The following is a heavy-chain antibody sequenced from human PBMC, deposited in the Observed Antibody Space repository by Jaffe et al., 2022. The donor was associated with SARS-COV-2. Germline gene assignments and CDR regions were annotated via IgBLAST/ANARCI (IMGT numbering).Heavy chain of an antibody. D-gene: IGHD2-2*02. CDR2: IFPGDSDT. V-gene: IGHV5-51*01. CDR1: GYRFNNFW. J-gene: IGHJ4*02. Sequence: EVQLVQSGAELKKPGESLKISCKGSGYRFNNFWIGWVRQLPGKGLEWMGYIFPGDSDTLYSPSFEGQITISADKSITTAYLQWSSLKASDTAMYYCARPWSTSAGQTYGYIDSWGQGTLVTVSS. CDR3: ARPWSTSAGQTYGYIDS.